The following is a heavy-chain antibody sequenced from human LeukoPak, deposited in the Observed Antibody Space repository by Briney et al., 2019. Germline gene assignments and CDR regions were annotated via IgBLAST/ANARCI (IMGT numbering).Heavy chain of an antibody. CDR2: VFPVFGTA. V-gene: IGHV1-69*13. J-gene: IGHJ6*02. D-gene: IGHD5-12*01. Sequence: SVKVSCKDSAGTFSSYAISWVRQAPGQGLEWMGGVFPVFGTANYAQKFQGSVTIAADESTSTAYMEQSSLRSEDTAVYYCARDHVGGYDSSYYYYGMDVWGQGTTVTVSS. CDR3: ARDHVGGYDSSYYYYGMDV. CDR1: AGTFSSYA.